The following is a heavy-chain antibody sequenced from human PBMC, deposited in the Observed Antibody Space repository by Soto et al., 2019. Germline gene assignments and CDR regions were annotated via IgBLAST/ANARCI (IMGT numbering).Heavy chain of an antibody. V-gene: IGHV3-33*01. D-gene: IGHD5-12*01. J-gene: IGHJ4*02. CDR1: GFTFSSYG. CDR2: IWYDGSNK. Sequence: QVQLVESGGGVVQPGRSLRLSCAASGFTFSSYGMHWVRQAPGKGLEWVAVIWYDGSNKYYADSVKGRFTISRDNSKNTLYLQINSLRAEDTAVYYCARDAWLRWSGFDYWGQGTLVTVSS. CDR3: ARDAWLRWSGFDY.